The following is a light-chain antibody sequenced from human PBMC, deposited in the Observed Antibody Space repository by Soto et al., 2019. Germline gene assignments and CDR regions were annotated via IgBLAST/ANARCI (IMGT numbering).Light chain of an antibody. Sequence: QSVLTQPPSVSGAPGQRVTISCIGSSSNIGAGYDVHWYQQLPGTAPKLLIYGNSNRPSGVPDRFSGSKSGTSASLAITGLQAEDEADYYCQSYDSSLSAVFGTGTKLTVL. CDR2: GNS. V-gene: IGLV1-40*01. CDR1: SSNIGAGYD. J-gene: IGLJ1*01. CDR3: QSYDSSLSAV.